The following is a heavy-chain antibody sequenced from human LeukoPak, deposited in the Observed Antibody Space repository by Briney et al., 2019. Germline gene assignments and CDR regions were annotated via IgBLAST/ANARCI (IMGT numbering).Heavy chain of an antibody. CDR3: ARVGLGDYEFFDN. D-gene: IGHD4-17*01. CDR2: IIPIFGTA. Sequence: SVKVSCTASGGTFSSYAISWVRQAPGQGLEWMGGIIPIFGTANYAQKFQGRVTITADESTSTAYMELSSLRSEDTAVYYCARVGLGDYEFFDNWGQGTLVTVSS. V-gene: IGHV1-69*13. J-gene: IGHJ4*02. CDR1: GGTFSSYA.